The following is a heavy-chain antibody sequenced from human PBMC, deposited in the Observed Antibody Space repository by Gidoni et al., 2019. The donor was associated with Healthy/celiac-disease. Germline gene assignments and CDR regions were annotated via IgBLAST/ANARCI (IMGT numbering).Heavy chain of an antibody. D-gene: IGHD5-18*01. J-gene: IGHJ3*02. CDR3: AKDRAGYSYGYDAFDI. CDR1: GFPFSSYA. CDR2: ISGSGGST. V-gene: IGHV3-23*01. Sequence: EVQLLESGGGLVQPGGSLRLSCAASGFPFSSYAMSWFRLAPGKGLEWFSAISGSGGSTYYTDSVKGRFTISRDNSKNTLYLQMNSLRAEDTAVYYCAKDRAGYSYGYDAFDIWGQGTMVTVSS.